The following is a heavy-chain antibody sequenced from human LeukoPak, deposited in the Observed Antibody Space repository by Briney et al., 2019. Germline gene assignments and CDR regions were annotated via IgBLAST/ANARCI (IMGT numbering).Heavy chain of an antibody. CDR3: ARDSASSGIFDY. CDR1: GGTFSGYY. J-gene: IGHJ4*02. D-gene: IGHD6-19*01. V-gene: IGHV4-34*01. Sequence: KTSETLSLTCAVSGGTFSGYYWSWIRQPPGKGLEWIGEINHSGSTNYNPSLKSRVTISVDTPKNQFSLKLSSVTAADTAVYYCARDSASSGIFDYWGQGTLVTVSS. CDR2: INHSGST.